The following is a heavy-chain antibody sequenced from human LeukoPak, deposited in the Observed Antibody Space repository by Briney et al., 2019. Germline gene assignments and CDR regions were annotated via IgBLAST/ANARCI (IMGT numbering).Heavy chain of an antibody. CDR1: AASISSSSHH. Sequence: SETLSLTCTVSAASISSSSHHWGWLRQSPGKGLEWIGSVYYGRTTYYSPSLDSRVTISLDTSANQFSLQLNSVTAADTAVYYCVRHDGRGGATMGAFDSWGQGSLVTVSS. D-gene: IGHD4/OR15-4a*01. CDR2: VYYGRTT. CDR3: VRHDGRGGATMGAFDS. V-gene: IGHV4-39*01. J-gene: IGHJ5*01.